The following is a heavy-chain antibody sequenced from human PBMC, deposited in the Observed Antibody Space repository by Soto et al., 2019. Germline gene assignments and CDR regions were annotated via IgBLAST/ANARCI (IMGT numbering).Heavy chain of an antibody. CDR1: DGSISRYY. V-gene: IGHV4-59*01. CDR2: IYYTGST. CDR3: ARGEDITFGVVLFDY. J-gene: IGHJ4*02. Sequence: QVQLQESGPGLVTPSETLSLTCTVSDGSISRYYWSWIRQPPGKGLEWIGYIYYTGSTTYNPSLKSRVTISVDTSKNQFCLKLNSVTAADTAVYYCARGEDITFGVVLFDYWGQGTLVTVSS. D-gene: IGHD3-3*01.